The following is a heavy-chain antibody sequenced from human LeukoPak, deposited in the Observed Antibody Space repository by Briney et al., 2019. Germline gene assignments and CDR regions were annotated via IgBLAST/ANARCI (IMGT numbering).Heavy chain of an antibody. CDR2: IKTKGEGGTT. CDR3: TTGPYVLR. V-gene: IGHV3-15*01. D-gene: IGHD3-10*02. Sequence: GGSLRLSCVASGFTFSSAWMSWVRQVAGKGLEWVGRIKTKGEGGTTDYAAPVKDRFTISRDDSKNTVFLQMNSLKSEDTAVYYCTTGPYVLRWGQGTLVTVSS. J-gene: IGHJ4*02. CDR1: GFTFSSAW.